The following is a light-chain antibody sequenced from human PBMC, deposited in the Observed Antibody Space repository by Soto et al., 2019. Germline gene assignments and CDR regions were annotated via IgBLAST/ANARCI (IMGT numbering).Light chain of an antibody. Sequence: EIVLTQSPGTLSLSPGETATLSCRASQSLTSSYLAWYQQRPGQAPRLLIYDASNRATGIPARFSGSGSGTDFTLTISSLEPEDFAVYYCQQRSNWPLTFGGGTKVDIK. V-gene: IGKV3D-20*02. CDR2: DAS. CDR1: QSLTSSY. J-gene: IGKJ4*01. CDR3: QQRSNWPLT.